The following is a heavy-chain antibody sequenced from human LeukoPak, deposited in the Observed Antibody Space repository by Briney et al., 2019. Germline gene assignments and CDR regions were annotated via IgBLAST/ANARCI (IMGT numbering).Heavy chain of an antibody. CDR1: GYTFTSYG. CDR3: ARCGVTFGGVIAIPYYFDY. J-gene: IGHJ4*02. Sequence: ASVKVSCKASGYTFTSYGISWVRQAPGQGLEWMGWISAYNGNTNYAQKLQGRVTMTTDTSTSTAYMELRSLRSDDTAVYYCARCGVTFGGVIAIPYYFDYWGQGTLVTVSS. D-gene: IGHD3-16*02. CDR2: ISAYNGNT. V-gene: IGHV1-18*01.